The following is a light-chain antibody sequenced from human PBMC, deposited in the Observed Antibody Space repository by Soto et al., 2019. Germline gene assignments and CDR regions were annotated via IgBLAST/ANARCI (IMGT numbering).Light chain of an antibody. Sequence: DIQMTQSPSSQSASVGHRVTITCRASQSSSTYLHWYQQKPGQAPNLLIYAASTLPSGVPSRFSGSGSGTDFTLTISRLQPEDFATYFCQHGYSTPLTFGGGTKVDIK. CDR2: AAS. CDR3: QHGYSTPLT. V-gene: IGKV1-39*01. J-gene: IGKJ4*01. CDR1: QSSSTY.